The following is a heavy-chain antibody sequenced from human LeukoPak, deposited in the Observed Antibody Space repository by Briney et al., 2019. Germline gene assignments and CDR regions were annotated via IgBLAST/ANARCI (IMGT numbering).Heavy chain of an antibody. CDR3: ARRRLSGSYYYYGMDV. D-gene: IGHD1-26*01. Sequence: ASVKVSCKASGYTFTSYDINWVRQATGQGVEWMGWMNPNSGNTGYAQKFQGRVTMTRNTSISTAYMELSSLRSEDTAVYYCARRRLSGSYYYYGMDVWGQGTTVTVSS. V-gene: IGHV1-8*01. CDR2: MNPNSGNT. J-gene: IGHJ6*02. CDR1: GYTFTSYD.